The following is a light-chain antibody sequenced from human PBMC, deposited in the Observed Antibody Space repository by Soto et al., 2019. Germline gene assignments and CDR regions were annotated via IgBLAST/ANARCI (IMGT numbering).Light chain of an antibody. J-gene: IGKJ1*01. V-gene: IGKV1-12*01. CDR2: SAS. CDR3: QQYMSYS. CDR1: QGISRW. Sequence: DIQMTQLPSSMSASVGDRVTITCRASQGISRWLAWYHQKPGKAPNLLIYSASTLHSGVPSRFSGSGSGTDFTLTISSLQPEDFGTYYCQQYMSYSFGQGTKVEIK.